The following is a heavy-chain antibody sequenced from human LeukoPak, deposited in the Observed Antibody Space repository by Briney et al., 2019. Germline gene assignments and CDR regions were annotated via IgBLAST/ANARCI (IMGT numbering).Heavy chain of an antibody. D-gene: IGHD3-22*01. Sequence: SETLSPTCTVSGGSISSYYWSWIRQPPGKGLEWIGYIYYSGSTNYNPSLKSRVTISVDTSKNQFSLKLSSVTAADTAVYYCARVTYYYDSSGYYLLYGMDVWGQGTTVTVSS. CDR2: IYYSGST. J-gene: IGHJ6*02. V-gene: IGHV4-59*01. CDR3: ARVTYYYDSSGYYLLYGMDV. CDR1: GGSISSYY.